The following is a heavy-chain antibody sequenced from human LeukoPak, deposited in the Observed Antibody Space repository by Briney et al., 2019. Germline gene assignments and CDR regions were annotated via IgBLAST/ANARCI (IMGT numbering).Heavy chain of an antibody. J-gene: IGHJ4*02. V-gene: IGHV1-2*04. D-gene: IGHD6-13*01. CDR3: ARDPIGSRWPYYFDY. CDR1: GYTFTGYY. CDR2: INPNSGGT. Sequence: ASVKVSCKASGYTFTGYYMHWVRQAPGQGLEWMGWINPNSGGTNYAQKFQGWVTMTRDTSIGTAYMELSRLRSDDTAVYYCARDPIGSRWPYYFDYWGQGTLVTVSS.